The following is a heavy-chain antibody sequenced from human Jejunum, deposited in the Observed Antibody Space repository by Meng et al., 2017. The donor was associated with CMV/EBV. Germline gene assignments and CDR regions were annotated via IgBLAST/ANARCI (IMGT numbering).Heavy chain of an antibody. CDR2: IYYSGST. V-gene: IGHV4-30-4*08. CDR3: ARVSLRQTIFDY. D-gene: IGHD6-6*01. CDR1: GGSISSGDNY. Sequence: QGQLQESGPGLVKPSQPLSPTCPVSGGSISSGDNYWSWIRQPPGKGLEWIGYIYYSGSTYYNPSLKSRLTISVDTSKNQFSLNLTSVTAADTAVYYCARVSLRQTIFDYWGQGTLVTVSS. J-gene: IGHJ4*02.